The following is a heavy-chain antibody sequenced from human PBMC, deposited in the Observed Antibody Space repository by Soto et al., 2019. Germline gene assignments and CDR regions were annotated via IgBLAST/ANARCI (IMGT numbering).Heavy chain of an antibody. CDR2: IYYSGST. J-gene: IGHJ4*02. Sequence: QVQLQESGPGLVKPSQTLSLTCTVSGGSISSGDYYWSWIRQPPGKGLEWIGYIYYSGSTYYNPSHKSRVTISADTPQNQLSLKLSSVTAADTAVYYCARDLGSSWYFDYWGQGTLVTVSS. V-gene: IGHV4-30-4*01. CDR1: GGSISSGDYY. CDR3: ARDLGSSWYFDY. D-gene: IGHD6-13*01.